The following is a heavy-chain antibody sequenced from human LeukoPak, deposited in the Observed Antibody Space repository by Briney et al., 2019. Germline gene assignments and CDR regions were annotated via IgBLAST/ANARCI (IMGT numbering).Heavy chain of an antibody. CDR1: GFTVSSSY. CDR3: AKGGGVTIFGVVTDAGY. D-gene: IGHD3-3*01. V-gene: IGHV3-23*01. CDR2: ISGSGGST. J-gene: IGHJ4*02. Sequence: SGGSLRLSCAASGFTVSSSYMSWVRQAPGKGLEWVSAISGSGGSTYYADSVKGRFTISRDNSKNTLYLQMNSLRAEDTAVYYCAKGGGVTIFGVVTDAGYWGQGTLVTVSS.